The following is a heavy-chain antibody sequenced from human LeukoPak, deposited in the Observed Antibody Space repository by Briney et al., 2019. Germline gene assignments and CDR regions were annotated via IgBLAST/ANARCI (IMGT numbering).Heavy chain of an antibody. V-gene: IGHV3-23*01. CDR1: GFTFSNYA. Sequence: GGSLRLSCAASGFTFSNYAMSWVRQAPGKGLEWVSGISGSGSSKYYADSVKGRFTISRDNAKNSLYLQMNSLRAEDTAVYYCVRDWRSSGCFDYWGQGTLVTVSS. D-gene: IGHD6-19*01. CDR3: VRDWRSSGCFDY. CDR2: ISGSGSSK. J-gene: IGHJ4*02.